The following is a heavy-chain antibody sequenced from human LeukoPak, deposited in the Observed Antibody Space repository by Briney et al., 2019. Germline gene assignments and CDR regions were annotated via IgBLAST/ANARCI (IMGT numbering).Heavy chain of an antibody. CDR3: ARENSNSWYLDY. CDR1: GGSIRTYY. V-gene: IGHV4-59*01. D-gene: IGHD6-13*01. J-gene: IGHJ4*02. Sequence: SETLSLTCTVSGGSIRTYYSSWIRHPPGKGLEWIGYIYNSGSTNYNPSLKSRVTISVDTSKNQFSLKLSSVTAADTAVYYCARENSNSWYLDYWGQGTLVTVSS. CDR2: IYNSGST.